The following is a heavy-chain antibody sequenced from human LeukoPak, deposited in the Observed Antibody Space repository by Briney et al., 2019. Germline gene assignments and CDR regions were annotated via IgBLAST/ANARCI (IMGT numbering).Heavy chain of an antibody. CDR1: GYSISSGYY. D-gene: IGHD3-22*01. Sequence: SETLSLTCAVSGYSISSGYYWGWIRQPPGTGLEWIGSIYHSGSTYYNPSLKSRVTISVDTSKNQFSLKLSSETAADTAVYYCARDRPHYYDSSGYYHFFDYWGQGTLVTVSS. CDR2: IYHSGST. J-gene: IGHJ4*02. V-gene: IGHV4-38-2*02. CDR3: ARDRPHYYDSSGYYHFFDY.